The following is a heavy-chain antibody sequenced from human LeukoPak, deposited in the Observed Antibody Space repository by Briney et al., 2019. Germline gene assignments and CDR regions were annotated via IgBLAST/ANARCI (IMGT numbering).Heavy chain of an antibody. Sequence: PSETLSLTCAVYGGSFSGYYWSWIRQPPGKGLEWIGEINHSGSTNYNPSLKSRVTMSVDTSKNQFSLKLSSVTAADTAVYYCARLRPGVTVFGVAPDYWGQGTLVTVSS. CDR3: ARLRPGVTVFGVAPDY. J-gene: IGHJ4*02. D-gene: IGHD3-3*01. CDR2: INHSGST. CDR1: GGSFSGYY. V-gene: IGHV4-34*01.